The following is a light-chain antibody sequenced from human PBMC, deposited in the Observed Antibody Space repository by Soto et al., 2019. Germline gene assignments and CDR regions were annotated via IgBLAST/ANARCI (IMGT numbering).Light chain of an antibody. J-gene: IGKJ1*01. CDR3: QQYGSSPPT. CDR1: QSVSSSY. Sequence: IVLTQYPGTLSFSPGERATLSCRASQSVSSSYLAWYQQKPGQAPRLLIYGASSRATGIPDRFSGSGSGTDFTLTISRLEPEDFAVYYCQQYGSSPPTLGQGTKVDIK. V-gene: IGKV3-20*01. CDR2: GAS.